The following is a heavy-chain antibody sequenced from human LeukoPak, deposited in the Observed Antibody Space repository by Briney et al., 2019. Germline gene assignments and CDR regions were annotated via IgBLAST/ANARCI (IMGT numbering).Heavy chain of an antibody. Sequence: SVKVSCKASGGTFSSYAISWVRQAPGQGLEWMGRIIPILGIANYAQKFQGRVTITADESTSTAYMELSSLRSEDTAVYYCARGPVSLTNWFDPWGQGTLVTVSS. CDR1: GGTFSSYA. CDR2: IIPILGIA. V-gene: IGHV1-69*04. J-gene: IGHJ5*02. D-gene: IGHD3-16*02. CDR3: ARGPVSLTNWFDP.